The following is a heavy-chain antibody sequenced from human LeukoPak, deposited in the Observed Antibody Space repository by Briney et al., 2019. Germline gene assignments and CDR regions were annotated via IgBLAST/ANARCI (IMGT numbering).Heavy chain of an antibody. J-gene: IGHJ4*02. CDR1: GGSISSYY. V-gene: IGHV4-59*01. CDR3: ARTLYGDQTKTYYFDC. CDR2: MYYSGST. D-gene: IGHD4-17*01. Sequence: SETLPLTCTVSGGSISSYYWSWIRQPPGKGLEWIGYMYYSGSTDYNPSLKSRVTISVDTSKNQFSLKLSSVTAADTAVYYCARTLYGDQTKTYYFDCWGQGTLVTVSS.